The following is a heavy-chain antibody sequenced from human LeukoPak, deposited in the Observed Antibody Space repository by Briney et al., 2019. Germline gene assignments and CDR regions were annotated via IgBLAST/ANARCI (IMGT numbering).Heavy chain of an antibody. Sequence: SETLSLTCTVSGGSISTSTYYWGWIRQPPGKGLEWIGSIYYSGITYYNPSLNSRVILSVDTSKKQFSLKVNSATAADTAVYCCARQGEMATIPLCDFDSWGQGPLFTVSS. CDR2: IYYSGIT. CDR1: GGSISTSTYY. D-gene: IGHD5-24*01. CDR3: ARQGEMATIPLCDFDS. V-gene: IGHV4-39*01. J-gene: IGHJ4*02.